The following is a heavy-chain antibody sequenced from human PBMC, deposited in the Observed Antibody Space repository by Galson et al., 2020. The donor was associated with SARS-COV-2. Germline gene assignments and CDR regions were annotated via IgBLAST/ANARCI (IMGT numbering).Heavy chain of an antibody. CDR1: GGSISSSSYY. CDR2: IYYSGST. Sequence: SETLSLTCTVSGGSISSSSYYWGWIRQPPGKGLEWIGSIYYSGSTYYNPSLKSRVTISVDTSKNQFSLKLSSVTAADTAVYYCARGVAGSLGHDYWGQGTLVTVSA. J-gene: IGHJ4*02. CDR3: ARGVAGSLGHDY. D-gene: IGHD6-19*01. V-gene: IGHV4-39*01.